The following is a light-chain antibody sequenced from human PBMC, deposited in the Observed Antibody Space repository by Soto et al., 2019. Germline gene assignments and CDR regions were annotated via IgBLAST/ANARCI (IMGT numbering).Light chain of an antibody. J-gene: IGKJ3*01. Sequence: EIVLTQSPATLSLSPGERATLSCRASQSVDSYLAWYQQRPGRAPRLLIYDVSNRPTGIPARFSGSGSGTDFTLTISSLEPEDFAVYYCQQRSNWPPFTFGPGTKVEIK. CDR3: QQRSNWPPFT. CDR1: QSVDSY. V-gene: IGKV3-11*01. CDR2: DVS.